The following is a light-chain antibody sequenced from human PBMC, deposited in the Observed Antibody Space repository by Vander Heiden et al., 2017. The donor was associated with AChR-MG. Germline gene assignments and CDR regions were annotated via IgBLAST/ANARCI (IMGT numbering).Light chain of an antibody. J-gene: IGKJ3*01. Sequence: DIPMTQSPSSLSASVGDRVTITCRASQSINTFLNWYQQTPGKAPKLLIYSASSLQHGVPSRFSGSGSGTDFTLTISSLQPEDFATYYCQQNYLTPLTFGPGTKVDVK. CDR2: SAS. V-gene: IGKV1-39*01. CDR3: QQNYLTPLT. CDR1: QSINTF.